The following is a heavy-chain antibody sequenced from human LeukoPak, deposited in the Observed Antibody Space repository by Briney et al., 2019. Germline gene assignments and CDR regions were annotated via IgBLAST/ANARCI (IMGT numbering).Heavy chain of an antibody. Sequence: KPSETLSLTCAVYGGSFSGYYWSWIRQPPGKGLEWIGEINHSGSTNYNPSLKSRVTISVDTSKNQFSLKLSSVTAADTAVYYCARHSPYYYDSSGYYHTDLHFDYWGQGTLVTVSS. D-gene: IGHD3-22*01. J-gene: IGHJ4*02. V-gene: IGHV4-34*01. CDR2: INHSGST. CDR3: ARHSPYYYDSSGYYHTDLHFDY. CDR1: GGSFSGYY.